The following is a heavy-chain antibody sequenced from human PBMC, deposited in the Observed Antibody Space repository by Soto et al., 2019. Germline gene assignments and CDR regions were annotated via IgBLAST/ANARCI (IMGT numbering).Heavy chain of an antibody. CDR2: ISSSSSYI. J-gene: IGHJ4*02. D-gene: IGHD2-21*01. V-gene: IGHV3-21*01. CDR1: GFTFSSYS. CDR3: ARDLMVVGNY. Sequence: EVQLVESGGGLVKPGGSLRLSCAASGFTFSSYSMNWVRQAPGKGLEWVSSISSSSSYIYYADSVKGRFTISRDNAKNSLYLQMNSLRAEDTAVXYXARDLMVVGNYWGQGTLVTVSS.